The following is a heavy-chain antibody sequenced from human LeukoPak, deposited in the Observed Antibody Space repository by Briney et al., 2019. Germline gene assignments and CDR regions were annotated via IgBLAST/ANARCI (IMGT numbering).Heavy chain of an antibody. V-gene: IGHV3-23*01. CDR1: GFTFSRYA. Sequence: PGGSLRLSCAASGFTFSRYAMSWVRQAPGKGLEWVSAISGSGGSTYYADSVKGRFTISRDNSKNTLYLQMNSLRAEDTAVYYCAKDSALYSSGWSNWFDPWGQGTLVTVSS. CDR3: AKDSALYSSGWSNWFDP. J-gene: IGHJ5*02. D-gene: IGHD6-19*01. CDR2: ISGSGGST.